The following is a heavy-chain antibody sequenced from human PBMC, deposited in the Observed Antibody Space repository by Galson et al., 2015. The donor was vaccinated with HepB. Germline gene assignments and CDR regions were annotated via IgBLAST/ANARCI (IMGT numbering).Heavy chain of an antibody. Sequence: SLRLSCAASGFNFSSYGMHWVRQAPGKGLEWVAVISYDGSNKYYADSVKGRFTISRDNSKNTLYLQMNSLRAEDTAVYYCAKDPTSIAAPDYWGQGTLVTVSS. J-gene: IGHJ4*02. CDR2: ISYDGSNK. CDR1: GFNFSSYG. V-gene: IGHV3-30*18. D-gene: IGHD6-6*01. CDR3: AKDPTSIAAPDY.